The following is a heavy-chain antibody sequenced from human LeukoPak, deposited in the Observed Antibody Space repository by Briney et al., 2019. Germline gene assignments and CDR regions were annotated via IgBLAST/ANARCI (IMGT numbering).Heavy chain of an antibody. J-gene: IGHJ5*02. CDR3: VRDMAAGRFDP. CDR1: GFTFSSYW. D-gene: IGHD6-13*01. Sequence: GGSLRLSCAASGFTFSSYWMHWVRQAPGKGLVWVSRISYDGTTTSYADSVKGRFTISRDNAKNSLYLQMNSLRAEDTAIYYCVRDMAAGRFDPWGQGTLVTVSS. CDR2: ISYDGTTT. V-gene: IGHV3-74*01.